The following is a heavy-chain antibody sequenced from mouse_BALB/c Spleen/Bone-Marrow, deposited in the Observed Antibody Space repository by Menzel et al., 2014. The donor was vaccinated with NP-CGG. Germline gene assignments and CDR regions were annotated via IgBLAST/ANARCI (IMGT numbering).Heavy chain of an antibody. D-gene: IGHD2-1*01. CDR1: GYTFTDYA. V-gene: IGHV1-67*01. Sequence: QVQLQQSGPELVRPGVSVKISCKGSGYTFTDYAMHWVKQSHAKSLEWIGVISTYSGNTNYNQKFKGKATMTVDKSSNTAYMELARLTSEDSAIYYCASPIYYGNYEGFAYWGQGTLVTVSA. CDR2: ISTYSGNT. J-gene: IGHJ3*01. CDR3: ASPIYYGNYEGFAY.